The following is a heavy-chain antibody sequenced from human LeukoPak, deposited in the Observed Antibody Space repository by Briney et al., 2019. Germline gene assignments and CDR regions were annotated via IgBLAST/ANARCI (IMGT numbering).Heavy chain of an antibody. D-gene: IGHD6-19*01. J-gene: IGHJ4*02. CDR3: VRDRDTSGWLY. V-gene: IGHV3-30*04. Sequence: GGSLRLSCAASGFTCTSYAFHWVRQAPGKGLEWVTVISHDDKNRYYADSVKGRFTISRDNSKNTVYLQMNSLRVEDTAVYFCVRDRDTSGWLYWGQGTLVTVSS. CDR2: ISHDDKNR. CDR1: GFTCTSYA.